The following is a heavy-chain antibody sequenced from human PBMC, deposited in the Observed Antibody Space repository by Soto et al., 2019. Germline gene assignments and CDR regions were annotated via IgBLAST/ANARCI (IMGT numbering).Heavy chain of an antibody. CDR2: ISSSSSYI. CDR1: GFTFSSYS. V-gene: IGHV3-21*01. D-gene: IGHD5-18*01. J-gene: IGHJ6*02. CDR3: ARDAAMVAGNSYYWKDV. Sequence: PGGTLRLSCAASGFTFSSYSLNWVRQAPGKGLEWVSSISSSSSYIYYADSVKGRFTSTRDNAKSSLYLQMNSLVAEDTAVYYCARDAAMVAGNSYYWKDVWGQGTTVTVSS.